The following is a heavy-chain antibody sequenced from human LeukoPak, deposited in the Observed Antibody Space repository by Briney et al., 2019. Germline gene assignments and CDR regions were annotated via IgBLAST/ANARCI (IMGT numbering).Heavy chain of an antibody. CDR3: ARGAPRYDFWSGYYTEVDY. Sequence: GASVKVSCKASGYTFTGYYMHWVRQAPGQGLEWMGRINPNSGGTNYAQKFQGRVTMTRDTSISTAYMELSRLRSDDTAVYYCARGAPRYDFWSGYYTEVDYWGQGTLVTVSS. D-gene: IGHD3-3*01. CDR1: GYTFTGYY. V-gene: IGHV1-2*06. CDR2: INPNSGGT. J-gene: IGHJ4*02.